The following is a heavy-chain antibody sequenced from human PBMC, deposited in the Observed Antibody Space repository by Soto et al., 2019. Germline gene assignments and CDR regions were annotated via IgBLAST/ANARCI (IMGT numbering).Heavy chain of an antibody. V-gene: IGHV3-7*01. CDR2: INEDGNKQ. CDR1: GFTFNTYW. Sequence: GGSLRLSCVVSGFTFNTYWMTWIRQAPGKGLEWVANINEDGNKQNYVDSVRGRFTISRDNAKTSLYLQMNSLRVEDTAVYYCATRAGAPADWGQGTLVTVSS. J-gene: IGHJ4*02. D-gene: IGHD6-25*01. CDR3: ATRAGAPAD.